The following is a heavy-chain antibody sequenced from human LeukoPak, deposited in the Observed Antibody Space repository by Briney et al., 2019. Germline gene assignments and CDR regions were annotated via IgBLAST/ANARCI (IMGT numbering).Heavy chain of an antibody. CDR3: ARDYGSGSSQYYFDY. D-gene: IGHD3-10*01. CDR1: GFTFSSYS. CDR2: ISSSSSYI. Sequence: GGSLRLSCAASGFTFSSYSMNWVRQAPGKGLEWVSSISSSSSYIYYADSVKGRFTISRDNAKNSQYLQMNSLRAEDTAVYYCARDYGSGSSQYYFDYWGQGTLVTVSS. J-gene: IGHJ4*02. V-gene: IGHV3-21*01.